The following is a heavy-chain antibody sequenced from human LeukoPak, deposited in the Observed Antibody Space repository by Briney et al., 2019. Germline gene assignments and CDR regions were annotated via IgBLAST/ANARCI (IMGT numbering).Heavy chain of an antibody. D-gene: IGHD5-12*01. CDR2: ISGDGSGT. J-gene: IGHJ5*02. CDR3: ATQNPPGSGYYDTYNWFDP. V-gene: IGHV3-43*02. Sequence: GSLRLSCTASGFTFDDYVMHWVRQAPGKGLEWVSLISGDGSGTYYADSVKGRFTISRDNSKNSLFLHMSGLRAEDTALYYCATQNPPGSGYYDTYNWFDPWGQGPLVTVAS. CDR1: GFTFDDYV.